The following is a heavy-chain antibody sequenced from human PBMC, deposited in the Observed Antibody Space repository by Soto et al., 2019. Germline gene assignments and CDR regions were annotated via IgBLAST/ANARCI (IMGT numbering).Heavy chain of an antibody. V-gene: IGHV3-30*18. CDR3: AKDRRPRRIAAVGFDY. J-gene: IGHJ4*02. CDR2: ISYDGSNK. CDR1: GFTFSSYG. Sequence: GGSLRLSCAASGFTFSSYGMHWVRQAPGKWLEWVAVISYDGSNKYYADSVKGRFTISRDNSKNTLYLQMNSLRAEDTAVYYCAKDRRPRRIAAVGFDYWGQGXLVTVYS. D-gene: IGHD6-13*01.